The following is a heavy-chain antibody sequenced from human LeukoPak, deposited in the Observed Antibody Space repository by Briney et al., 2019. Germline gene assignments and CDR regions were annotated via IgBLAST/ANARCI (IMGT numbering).Heavy chain of an antibody. CDR1: GYPFISYD. Sequence: ASVKVSCKASGYPFISYDINWVRQATGQGLEWMGWINPNSGSTDSAQKFQGRVTMTANTSISTAYMELNNLRSEDTAVYYCARLVGCGSTNCYSLDNWFDPWGQGTLVTVSS. CDR2: INPNSGST. J-gene: IGHJ5*02. D-gene: IGHD2-2*01. CDR3: ARLVGCGSTNCYSLDNWFDP. V-gene: IGHV1-8*02.